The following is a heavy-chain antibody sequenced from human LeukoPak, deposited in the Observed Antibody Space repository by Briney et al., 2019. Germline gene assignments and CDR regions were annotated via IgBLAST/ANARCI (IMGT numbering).Heavy chain of an antibody. V-gene: IGHV4-61*01. J-gene: IGHJ3*02. CDR1: GDSISSSSYY. CDR3: ARVVMTKITAFDI. CDR2: INYSGCT. D-gene: IGHD5-24*01. Sequence: SETLSLTCTVSGDSISSSSYYWSWIRQPPGKGLECIGFINYSGCTSYNPSLRSRVTISGDTSKNQLSLKLSSVTRADTAVYYCARVVMTKITAFDIWGQGTMVTVSS.